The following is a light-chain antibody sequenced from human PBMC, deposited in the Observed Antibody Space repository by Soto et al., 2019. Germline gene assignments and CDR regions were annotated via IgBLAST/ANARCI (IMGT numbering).Light chain of an antibody. CDR3: SSYTSSSTVV. J-gene: IGLJ2*01. V-gene: IGLV2-14*01. CDR2: DVS. Sequence: QSVLTQPASVSGSPGQSITISCTGTSSDVGGYNYVSWYQQHPGKAPKLMIYDVSTRPSGVSNRFSGSKSGNTASLTISGLQAEYEADYYCSSYTSSSTVVFGGRTKLTVL. CDR1: SSDVGGYNY.